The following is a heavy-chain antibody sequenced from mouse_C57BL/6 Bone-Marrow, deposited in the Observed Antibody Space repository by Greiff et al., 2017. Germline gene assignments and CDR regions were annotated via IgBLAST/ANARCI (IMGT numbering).Heavy chain of an antibody. D-gene: IGHD1-1*01. V-gene: IGHV1-4*01. CDR3: ARSKGLLRSYAVDY. CDR2: INPSSGYT. Sequence: VQLQQSGAELARPGASVKMSCKASGYTFTSYTMHWVKQRPGQGLEWIGYINPSSGYTKYNQKFKDKATLTADKSSSTAYMQLSSLTSEDSAVYYWARSKGLLRSYAVDYWGQGTSVTVSS. CDR1: GYTFTSYT. J-gene: IGHJ4*01.